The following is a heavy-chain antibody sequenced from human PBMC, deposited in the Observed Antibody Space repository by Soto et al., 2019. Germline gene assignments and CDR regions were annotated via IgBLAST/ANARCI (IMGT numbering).Heavy chain of an antibody. J-gene: IGHJ6*03. Sequence: GGSLRLSCAASGFTFSSYAMNWVRQAPGKGLEWVSAISGSGGSTYYADSVKGRFTISRDNSKNTLYLQMNSLRAEDTAVYYCAKRVGWFGEPPTYYMDVWGKGTTVTVSS. CDR1: GFTFSSYA. V-gene: IGHV3-23*01. CDR3: AKRVGWFGEPPTYYMDV. D-gene: IGHD3-10*01. CDR2: ISGSGGST.